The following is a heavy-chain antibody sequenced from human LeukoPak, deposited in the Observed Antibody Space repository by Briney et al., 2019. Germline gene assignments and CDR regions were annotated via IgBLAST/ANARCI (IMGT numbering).Heavy chain of an antibody. CDR2: INGNSEIT. CDR3: AKGSTIFKYDF. D-gene: IGHD3-3*01. J-gene: IGHJ4*02. Sequence: GGSLRLSCAASAFIFNNYAMSWVRQAPGKGLEWVSGINGNSEITYYADSVKGRFTISRDNSMNMLYLQMNSLRADDTAVYHCAKGSTIFKYDFWGQGALVTVSS. CDR1: AFIFNNYA. V-gene: IGHV3-23*01.